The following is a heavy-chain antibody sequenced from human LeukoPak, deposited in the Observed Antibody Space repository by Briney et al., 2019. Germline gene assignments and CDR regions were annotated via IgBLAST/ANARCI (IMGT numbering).Heavy chain of an antibody. V-gene: IGHV1-2*02. CDR1: GYTFTVYY. CDR3: AADRGVAAANTGGWFDP. J-gene: IGHJ5*02. CDR2: INLNSGGT. Sequence: ASVRVSSTASGYTFTVYYMHRVRQAPGQGLGWMVWINLNSGGTNYAQKFQGRVTMTRDTSISTAYMELSRLRSDDTAVYYCAADRGVAAANTGGWFDPWRQGTLVTVSS. D-gene: IGHD6-13*01.